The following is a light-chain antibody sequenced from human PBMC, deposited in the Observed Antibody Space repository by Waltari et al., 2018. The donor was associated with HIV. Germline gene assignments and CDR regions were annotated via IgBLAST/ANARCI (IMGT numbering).Light chain of an antibody. CDR2: VNSDGSH. V-gene: IGLV4-69*01. Sequence: QLVLTQSPSASASLGASVLLTCTLSSGHSSYAIAWHPQQPEKGPRFLMQVNSDGSHKKGDGIPDRFSGSSSGAERYLIISSLQSEDEADYYCQTWGTGIHVFGTGTKVTVL. CDR1: SGHSSYA. CDR3: QTWGTGIHV. J-gene: IGLJ1*01.